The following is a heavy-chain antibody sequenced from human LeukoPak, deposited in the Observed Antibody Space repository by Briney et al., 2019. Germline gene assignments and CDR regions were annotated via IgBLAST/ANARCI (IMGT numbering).Heavy chain of an antibody. CDR1: GGSISSRNNY. CDR3: ARGQQVAQVDHYSYYMDV. V-gene: IGHV4-39*02. CDR2: LDNSGST. J-gene: IGHJ6*03. Sequence: KPSETLSLTCTVSGGSISSRNNYWGWIRQPPGKGLEWIGSLDNSGSTYYNSSLKSRVTISVDTSKNHFSLRLTSVTAADTAVYFCARGQQVAQVDHYSYYMDVWGKGTTVIVS. D-gene: IGHD1-1*01.